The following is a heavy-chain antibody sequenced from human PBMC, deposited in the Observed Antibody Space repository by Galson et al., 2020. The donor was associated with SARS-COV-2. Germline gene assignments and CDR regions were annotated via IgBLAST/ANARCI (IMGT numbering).Heavy chain of an antibody. D-gene: IGHD1-26*01. Sequence: ASVNVSCKVSGYTLTKLSMHWVRQSPGKGLEWMGGFDPEDSETIYAQKFQGRVTMTEDTSTDTAYMERSSLRSEDTAVYYCATGPPVGWRDWFYPWGQGTLVTVSS. CDR2: FDPEDSET. V-gene: IGHV1-24*01. J-gene: IGHJ5*02. CDR3: ATGPPVGWRDWFYP. CDR1: GYTLTKLS.